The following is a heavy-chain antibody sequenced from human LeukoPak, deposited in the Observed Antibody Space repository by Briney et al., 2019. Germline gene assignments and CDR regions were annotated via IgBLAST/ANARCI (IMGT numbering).Heavy chain of an antibody. CDR3: TTDDYGDLDY. Sequence: PGGSLRLSCAASGFTFSNAWMSWVRQAPGKGLEWVGRIKSKTDGGTTDYAAPVKGRFLISGDNSKNTLYLQMNSLKTEDTAVYYCTTDDYGDLDYWGQGTLVTVSS. J-gene: IGHJ4*02. CDR1: GFTFSNAW. D-gene: IGHD4-17*01. V-gene: IGHV3-15*01. CDR2: IKSKTDGGTT.